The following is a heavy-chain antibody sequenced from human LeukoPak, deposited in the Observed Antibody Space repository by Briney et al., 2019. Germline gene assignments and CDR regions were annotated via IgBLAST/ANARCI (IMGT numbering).Heavy chain of an antibody. CDR1: GGSFSGYY. CDR2: INHSGST. D-gene: IGHD3-9*01. Sequence: PSETLSLTCAVYGGSFSGYYWSWIRQPPGKGLEWIGEINHSGSTNYNPSLKSRVTISVDTSKNQFSLKLSSVTAAGTAVYYCARGSGGYYDILTGYAPSYYFDYWGQGTLVTVSS. V-gene: IGHV4-34*01. CDR3: ARGSGGYYDILTGYAPSYYFDY. J-gene: IGHJ4*02.